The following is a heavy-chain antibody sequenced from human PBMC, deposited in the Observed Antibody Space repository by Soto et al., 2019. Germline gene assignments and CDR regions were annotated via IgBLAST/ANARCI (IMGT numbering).Heavy chain of an antibody. J-gene: IGHJ6*02. D-gene: IGHD6-13*01. V-gene: IGHV1-69*13. CDR3: ARDKPDYSSSWYWAYYYYYYGMDV. CDR2: IIPIFGTA. CDR1: GYTFSSYA. Sequence: SVKVSCKASGYTFSSYAISWVRQAPGQGLEWMGGIIPIFGTANYAQKFQGRVTITADESTSTAYMELSSLRSEDTAVYYCARDKPDYSSSWYWAYYYYYYGMDVWGQGTTVTVSS.